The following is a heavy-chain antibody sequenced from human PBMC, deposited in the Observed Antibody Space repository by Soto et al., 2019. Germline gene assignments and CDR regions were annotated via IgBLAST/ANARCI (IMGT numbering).Heavy chain of an antibody. D-gene: IGHD6-19*01. Sequence: QVQLVQSGAEVKKPGASVKVSCKASGYTFTSYAMHWVRQAPGQRLEWMGWINAGNGNTKYSQKFQGRVTITRDTSASTAYMELSSLRSEDTAVYYCARGRAVAGYYGMDVWGQGTTVTVSS. CDR1: GYTFTSYA. V-gene: IGHV1-3*01. J-gene: IGHJ6*02. CDR3: ARGRAVAGYYGMDV. CDR2: INAGNGNT.